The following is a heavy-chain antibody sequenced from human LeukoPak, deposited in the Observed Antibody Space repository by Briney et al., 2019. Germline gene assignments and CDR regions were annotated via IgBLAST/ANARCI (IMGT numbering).Heavy chain of an antibody. J-gene: IGHJ5*02. CDR3: ARRGSFNWFDP. CDR1: GGSISSGGYY. Sequence: PSETLSLTCAVSGGSISSGGYYWSWIRQHPGKGLEWIGYIYYSGSTYYNPSLKSRVTISVDTSKNQFSLKLSSVTAADTAVYYCARRGSFNWFDPWGQGTLVTVSS. CDR2: IYYSGST. V-gene: IGHV4-31*11. D-gene: IGHD1-26*01.